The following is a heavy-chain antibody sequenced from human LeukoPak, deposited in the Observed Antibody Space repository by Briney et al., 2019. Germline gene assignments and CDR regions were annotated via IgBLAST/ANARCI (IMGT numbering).Heavy chain of an antibody. CDR2: IGAYNGNT. D-gene: IGHD1-26*01. J-gene: IGHJ4*02. CDR3: ATLDYSGSYYYFDY. V-gene: IGHV1-18*01. CDR1: GYTFTSYG. Sequence: ASVKVSCKASGYTFTSYGISWVRQAPGQGLEWMGWIGAYNGNTNYAQKLQGRVTMTTDTSTSTAYMELRSLRSDDTAVYYCATLDYSGSYYYFDYWGQGTLVTVSS.